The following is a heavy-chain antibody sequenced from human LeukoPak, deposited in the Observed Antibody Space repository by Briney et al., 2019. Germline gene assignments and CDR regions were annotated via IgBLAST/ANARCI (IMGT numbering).Heavy chain of an antibody. CDR1: GYTFTSYD. J-gene: IGHJ4*02. CDR2: MNPNSGNT. V-gene: IGHV1-8*01. CDR3: ARIIVATIEDY. Sequence: ASVKVSCKASGYTFTSYDINWVRQATGQGLEWMGWMNPNSGNTGYAQKFQGRVTMTRDTSISTAYMELIRLRSDDTAVYYCARIIVATIEDYWGQGTLVTVSS. D-gene: IGHD5-12*01.